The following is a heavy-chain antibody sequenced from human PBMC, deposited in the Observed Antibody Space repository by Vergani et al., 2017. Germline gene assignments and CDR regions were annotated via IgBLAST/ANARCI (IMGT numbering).Heavy chain of an antibody. CDR3: ARVRCSGGSCYTRGWYFDL. CDR1: GFTFSSYW. Sequence: EVQLVESGGGLVQPGGSLRLSCAASGFTFSSYWMSWVRQAPGKGLEWVANIKQDGSEKYYVDSVKGRFTISRDNAKNSLYLKMNSLRAEDTAVYYCARVRCSGGSCYTRGWYFDLWGRGTLVTVSS. V-gene: IGHV3-7*01. CDR2: IKQDGSEK. J-gene: IGHJ2*01. D-gene: IGHD2-15*01.